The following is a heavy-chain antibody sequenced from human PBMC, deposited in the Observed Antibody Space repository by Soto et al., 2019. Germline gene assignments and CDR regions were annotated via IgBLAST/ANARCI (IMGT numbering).Heavy chain of an antibody. J-gene: IGHJ3*02. CDR2: ISYDGSNK. CDR1: GFTFSSYA. CDR3: ATGVCGGDCWYGAFDI. Sequence: QVQLVESGGGVVQPGRSLRLSCAASGFTFSSYAMHWVRQAPGKGLEWVAVISYDGSNKYYADSVKGRFTISRDNSKNTRYLQMNSLRAEDTAVYYCATGVCGGDCWYGAFDIWGQGTMVTVSS. V-gene: IGHV3-30-3*01. D-gene: IGHD2-21*02.